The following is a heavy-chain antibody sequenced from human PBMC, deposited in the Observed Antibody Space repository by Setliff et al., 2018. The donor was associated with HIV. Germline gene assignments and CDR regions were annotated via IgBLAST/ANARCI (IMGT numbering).Heavy chain of an antibody. CDR1: GFTFSDYS. D-gene: IGHD2-2*01. Sequence: GGSLRLSCAASGFTFSDYSMNWVRQTPGKGLEWISYISSSSNTIYYADSVKGRFTISRDNSKNTLFLQMNSLRSEDTAVYYCAKEDQRVTSVDYWGQGTPVTVSS. CDR3: AKEDQRVTSVDY. V-gene: IGHV3-48*01. J-gene: IGHJ4*02. CDR2: ISSSSNTI.